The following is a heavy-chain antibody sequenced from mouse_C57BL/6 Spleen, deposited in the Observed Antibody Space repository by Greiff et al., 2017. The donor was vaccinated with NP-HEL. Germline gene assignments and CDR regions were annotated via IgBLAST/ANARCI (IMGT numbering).Heavy chain of an antibody. CDR1: GYSFTGYY. CDR2: INPSTGGT. D-gene: IGHD1-1*01. Sequence: VQLQQSGPELVKPGASVKISCKASGYSFTGYYMNWVKQSPEKSLEWIGEINPSTGGTTYNQKFKAKATLTVDKSSSTAYMQLKSLTSEDSAVYYCARGAHYYGSSYDYWGQGTTLTVSS. CDR3: ARGAHYYGSSYDY. J-gene: IGHJ2*01. V-gene: IGHV1-42*01.